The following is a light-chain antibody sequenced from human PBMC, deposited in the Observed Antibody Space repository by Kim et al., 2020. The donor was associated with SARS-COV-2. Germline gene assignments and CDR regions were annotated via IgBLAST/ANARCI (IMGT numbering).Light chain of an antibody. CDR1: PSVSSIY. Sequence: SPVPLSLSPGERATLSCRTSPSVSSIYLAWYQQKPGQAPRLLIYGASSRATGIPDRFIGSGSGTDFTLTISRLEPEDFAVYYCQQHGPSPWTFGQGTKVDIK. J-gene: IGKJ1*01. CDR3: QQHGPSPWT. CDR2: GAS. V-gene: IGKV3-20*01.